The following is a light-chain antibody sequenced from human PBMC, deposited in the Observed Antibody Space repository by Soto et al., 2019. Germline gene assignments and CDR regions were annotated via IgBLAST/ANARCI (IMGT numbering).Light chain of an antibody. Sequence: EIVLTQSPCTLSLSPGERATLSCRASQSVSSSYLAWYQQKPGQAPRLLIYGASSRATGIPDRFSGSGSATDFTLTISRLEHDDFAVYYCQQYGTSHPLTFGGGTKVDIK. CDR3: QQYGTSHPLT. CDR2: GAS. CDR1: QSVSSSY. J-gene: IGKJ4*01. V-gene: IGKV3-20*01.